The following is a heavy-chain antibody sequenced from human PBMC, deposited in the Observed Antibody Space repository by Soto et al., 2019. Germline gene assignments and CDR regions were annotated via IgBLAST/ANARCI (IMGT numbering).Heavy chain of an antibody. V-gene: IGHV4-59*01. Sequence: PSETLSLTCTVSGGSISSYYWSWIRQPPGKGLEWIGYIYYSGSTNYSPSLKSRVTISVDTSKNQFSLKLSSVTAADTAVYYCAGSILTGYYNGMDVWGQGTTVTVS. CDR1: GGSISSYY. CDR3: AGSILTGYYNGMDV. J-gene: IGHJ6*02. CDR2: IYYSGST. D-gene: IGHD3-9*01.